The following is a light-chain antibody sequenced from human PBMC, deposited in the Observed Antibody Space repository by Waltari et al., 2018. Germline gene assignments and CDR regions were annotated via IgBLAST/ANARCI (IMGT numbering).Light chain of an antibody. Sequence: DIQITQSPSSLSASFAHRVTITCRSRPSINNCLNWYQQTPGKAPTLLIYDASSLHSGVPSRFSGSGSGTEFTLTINSLQPEDFAVYYCQQRNSIPLTFGEGTKVEI. J-gene: IGKJ4*01. CDR1: PSINNC. CDR2: DAS. V-gene: IGKV1-39*01. CDR3: QQRNSIPLT.